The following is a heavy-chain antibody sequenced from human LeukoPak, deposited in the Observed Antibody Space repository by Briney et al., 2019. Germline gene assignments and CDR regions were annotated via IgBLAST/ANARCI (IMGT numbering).Heavy chain of an antibody. J-gene: IGHJ4*02. D-gene: IGHD6-13*01. CDR1: GGSISSGDYY. V-gene: IGHV4-30-4*01. Sequence: SETLSLTCTVSGGSISSGDYYWSWIRQPPGKGLEWIGYIYYSGSTYYNPSLKSRVTISVDTSKNQFSLKLSSVTAVDTAVYYCAREVTRAGEQQLDYWGQGTLVTVSS. CDR3: AREVTRAGEQQLDY. CDR2: IYYSGST.